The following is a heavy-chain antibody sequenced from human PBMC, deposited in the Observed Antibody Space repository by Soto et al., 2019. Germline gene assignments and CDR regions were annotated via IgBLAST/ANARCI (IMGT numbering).Heavy chain of an antibody. CDR2: INHSAYT. J-gene: IGHJ4*02. V-gene: IGHV4-34*01. CDR1: GASFSGHY. CDR3: ARASYDILTGYYPHDY. Sequence: SETLSLTCAVYGASFSGHYGGWIRQPPGKGLEWIGEINHSAYTNYNPSLKSRVTMSVDTSKNQFSLRLNSVTAADTAVYYCARASYDILTGYYPHDYWGQGTLVTVSS. D-gene: IGHD3-9*01.